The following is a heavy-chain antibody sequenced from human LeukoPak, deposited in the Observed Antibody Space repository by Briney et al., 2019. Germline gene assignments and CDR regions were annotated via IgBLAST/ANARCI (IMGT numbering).Heavy chain of an antibody. Sequence: ASVKVSCKASGYTFTSYDINWVRQATGQGLEWMGWMNPNSGNTGYAQKFQGRVTMTRNTSISTAYMELSSLRSEDTAVYYCARGRSSSANIDYWGQGTLVTVSS. J-gene: IGHJ4*02. V-gene: IGHV1-8*01. CDR3: ARGRSSSANIDY. CDR1: GYTFTSYD. D-gene: IGHD6-6*01. CDR2: MNPNSGNT.